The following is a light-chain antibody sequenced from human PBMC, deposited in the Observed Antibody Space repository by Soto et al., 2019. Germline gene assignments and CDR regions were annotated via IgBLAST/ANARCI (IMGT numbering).Light chain of an antibody. Sequence: DIQMTQSPSTLSASVGDRVTITCRASQSISSWLAWYQQKPGKAPNLLIYGASSLQSGVPSRFSGSGSGTEFTLPINSLQPDDFATYYCQQYNSDSGTIGQGTKVEIK. CDR3: QQYNSDSGT. J-gene: IGKJ1*01. CDR1: QSISSW. CDR2: GAS. V-gene: IGKV1-5*01.